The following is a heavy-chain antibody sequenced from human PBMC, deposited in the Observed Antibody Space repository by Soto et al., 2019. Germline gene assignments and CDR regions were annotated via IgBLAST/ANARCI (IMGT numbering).Heavy chain of an antibody. D-gene: IGHD6-13*01. CDR2: IWYDGSNK. V-gene: IGHV3-33*08. Sequence: GGSLRLSCAASGFTFSSYGMHWVRQAPGKGLEWVAVIWYDGSNKYYADSVKGRFTISRDNSKNTLYLQMNSLRAEDTAVYYCARETAPFYSSSWYWFDPWGQGTLVTVSS. J-gene: IGHJ5*02. CDR3: ARETAPFYSSSWYWFDP. CDR1: GFTFSSYG.